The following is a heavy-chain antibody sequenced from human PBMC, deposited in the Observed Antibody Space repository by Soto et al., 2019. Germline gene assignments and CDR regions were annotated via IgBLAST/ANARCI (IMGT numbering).Heavy chain of an antibody. CDR2: IYYSGST. V-gene: IGHV4-59*02. J-gene: IGHJ6*02. Sequence: ASETLSLTCAVYGGSVNGYYWNWIRQPPGKGLEWIGYIYYSGSTNYNPSLKSRVTISVDTSKNQFSLKLSSVTAADTAVYYCARDREVVVAATIYYYYGMDVWGQGTTVTVSS. CDR1: GGSVNGYY. D-gene: IGHD2-15*01. CDR3: ARDREVVVAATIYYYYGMDV.